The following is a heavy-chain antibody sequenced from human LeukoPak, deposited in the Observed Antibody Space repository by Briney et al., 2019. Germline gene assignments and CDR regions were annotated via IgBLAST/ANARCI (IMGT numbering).Heavy chain of an antibody. Sequence: ASVKVSCKASGYTFTNYAMIWVRQAPGQGLEWMGKIIPIFGTANYAQKFQGIVTITADESTSTAYMELSSLRSEDTAVYYCAGVGVVAATHNWFDPWGQGTLVTVSS. J-gene: IGHJ5*02. CDR1: GYTFTNYA. V-gene: IGHV1-69*13. D-gene: IGHD2-15*01. CDR2: IIPIFGTA. CDR3: AGVGVVAATHNWFDP.